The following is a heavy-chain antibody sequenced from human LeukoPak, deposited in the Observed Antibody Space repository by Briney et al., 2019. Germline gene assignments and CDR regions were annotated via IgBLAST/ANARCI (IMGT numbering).Heavy chain of an antibody. CDR3: ARDYYYDSSGYVDY. Sequence: ASVKVSCKASGYTFTSYGISWVRQAPGQGLEWMGWISAYNGNTNYAQKVQGRVTMTTDTSTNTAYMGLRSLRSDDTAVYYCARDYYYDSSGYVDYWGQGTLVTVSS. CDR2: ISAYNGNT. J-gene: IGHJ4*02. V-gene: IGHV1-18*01. CDR1: GYTFTSYG. D-gene: IGHD3-22*01.